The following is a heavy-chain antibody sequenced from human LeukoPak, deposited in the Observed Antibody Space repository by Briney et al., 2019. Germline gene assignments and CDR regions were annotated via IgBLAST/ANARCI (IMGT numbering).Heavy chain of an antibody. D-gene: IGHD3-3*01. CDR1: GYTFTSYG. CDR2: ISAYNGNT. CDR3: ARDLGRGDYDFWSGSKY. Sequence: ASVKVSCKASGYTFTSYGISWVRQARGQGLEWMGWISAYNGNTNYAQKLQGRVTMTTDTSTSTAYMELRSLRSDDTAVYYCARDLGRGDYDFWSGSKYWGQGTLVTVSS. V-gene: IGHV1-18*01. J-gene: IGHJ4*02.